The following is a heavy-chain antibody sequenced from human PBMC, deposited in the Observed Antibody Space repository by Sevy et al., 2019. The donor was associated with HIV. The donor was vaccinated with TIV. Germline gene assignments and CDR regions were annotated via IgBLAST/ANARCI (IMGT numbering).Heavy chain of an antibody. CDR2: IYSSGST. CDR3: ARNFCNNNSCHSLWSGFDI. D-gene: IGHD3-3*01. J-gene: IGHJ3*02. V-gene: IGHV4-4*07. CDR1: GGSISSYY. Sequence: SETLSLTCTVSGGSISSYYWSWIRQPAGKGLEWIGRIYSSGSTNYNPSLKSRVTMSVDTSKNQVSLKLSSVTAADTAVYYCARNFCNNNSCHSLWSGFDIWGHGTVVTVSS.